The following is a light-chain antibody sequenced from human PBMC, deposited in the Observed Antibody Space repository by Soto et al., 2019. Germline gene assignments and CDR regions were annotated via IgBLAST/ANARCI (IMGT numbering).Light chain of an antibody. CDR3: SSYTSISTYV. CDR2: DVR. CDR1: SSDVGGYNF. J-gene: IGLJ1*01. Sequence: QSVLTQPASVSGSPGQSITISCTGTSSDVGGYNFVSWYQQHPGKAPKLMIYDVRNRPSGVSNRFSGSKSVNTASLTISGLQAEDEADYYCSSYTSISTYVFGTGTQLTVL. V-gene: IGLV2-14*01.